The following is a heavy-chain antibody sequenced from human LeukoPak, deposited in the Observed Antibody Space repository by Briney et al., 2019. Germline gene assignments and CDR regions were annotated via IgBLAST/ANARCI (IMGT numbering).Heavy chain of an antibody. Sequence: SETLSLTCTVSGGSISNSYHWGWIRQPPGKGLEWIGSIYYSGSTYYNPSLKSRVTISVDTSKNQFSLKLSSVTAADTAVYYCARVVGATPGNYWGQGTLVTVSS. D-gene: IGHD1-26*01. V-gene: IGHV4-39*07. CDR1: GGSISNSYH. CDR3: ARVVGATPGNY. CDR2: IYYSGST. J-gene: IGHJ4*02.